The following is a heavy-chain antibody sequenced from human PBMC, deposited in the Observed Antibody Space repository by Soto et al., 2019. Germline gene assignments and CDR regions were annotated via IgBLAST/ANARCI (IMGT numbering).Heavy chain of an antibody. Sequence: EVQLVESGGGLVQPGGSLILSCAASGFNISSSWMNWVRQAPGKGLEWVASMSSDGTETWYVDSVKGRFTISRDSAKSALYLQMSSLRDDDAALSFCAGDCAYWAFDYWGHGTLVPVAS. V-gene: IGHV3-7*05. CDR3: AGDCAYWAFDY. J-gene: IGHJ4*01. CDR2: MSSDGTET. D-gene: IGHD2-21*01. CDR1: GFNISSSW.